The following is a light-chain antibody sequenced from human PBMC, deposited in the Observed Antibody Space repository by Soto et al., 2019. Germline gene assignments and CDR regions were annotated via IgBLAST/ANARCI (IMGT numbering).Light chain of an antibody. J-gene: IGLJ1*01. CDR3: ASYTTTNILL. CDR2: DVT. Sequence: QSVLTQPASVSGSPGQSITISCSGPTTDIHDFNSISWYQHHPGKAPKLIAYDVTRRPSGVSRRFSGSKSGLTASLTISGLQAEGEADYFCASYTTTNILLSGNETKVTVL. CDR1: TTDIHDFNS. V-gene: IGLV2-14*01.